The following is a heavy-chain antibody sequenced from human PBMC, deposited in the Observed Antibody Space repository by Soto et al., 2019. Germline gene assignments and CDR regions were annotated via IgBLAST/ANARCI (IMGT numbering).Heavy chain of an antibody. J-gene: IGHJ5*02. Sequence: HVQLQESGPGLVKPSQTLSLTCTVSSVSISRGGYYWSWIRQHPGKCMEWIGYIYYSGSTYYNPALKSRVTISVDTSNNQFSLSLSSVTAADTAVYYCAGDIVVVPAAIAGWFDLWGQGTLVTVSS. V-gene: IGHV4-31*03. CDR1: SVSISRGGYY. CDR2: IYYSGST. CDR3: AGDIVVVPAAIAGWFDL. D-gene: IGHD2-2*01.